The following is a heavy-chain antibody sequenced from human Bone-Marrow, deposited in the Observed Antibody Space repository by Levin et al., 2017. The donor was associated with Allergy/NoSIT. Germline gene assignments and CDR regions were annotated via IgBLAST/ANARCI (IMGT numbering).Heavy chain of an antibody. D-gene: IGHD6-19*01. J-gene: IGHJ3*02. CDR3: ARISSAAFDM. CDR2: INPNSGDT. V-gene: IGHV1-2*02. Sequence: ASVKVSCKASGYTFTDYFIHWVRLAPGQGLEWMGWINPNSGDTDSSQNFQGTVTMTRDTSISTAYMEVTSLTTNDTALYYCARISSAAFDMWGQGTVVTVSS. CDR1: GYTFTDYF.